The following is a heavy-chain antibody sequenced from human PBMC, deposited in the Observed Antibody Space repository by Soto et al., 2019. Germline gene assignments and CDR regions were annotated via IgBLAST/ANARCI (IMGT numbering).Heavy chain of an antibody. V-gene: IGHV4-61*01. CDR3: ARDRRVRTYYYYGMDV. Sequence: SETLSLTCTVSGGSVSSGSYYWSWIRQPPGKGLEWIGYIYYSGSTNYNPSLKSRVTISVDTSKNQFSLKLSSVTAAGTAVYYCARDRRVRTYYYYGMDVWGQGTTVTVSS. D-gene: IGHD1-7*01. CDR2: IYYSGST. CDR1: GGSVSSGSYY. J-gene: IGHJ6*02.